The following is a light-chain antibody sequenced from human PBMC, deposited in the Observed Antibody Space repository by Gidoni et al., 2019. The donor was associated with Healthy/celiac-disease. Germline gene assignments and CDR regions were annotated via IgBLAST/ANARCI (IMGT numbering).Light chain of an antibody. CDR1: QSVSSSY. V-gene: IGKV3-20*01. CDR2: GAS. Sequence: ASQSVSSSYLAWYQQKPGQAPRLLIYGASSRATGIPDRFSGSGSGTDFTLTISRLEPEDFAVYYCQQYGSSPYTFGQGTRLEIK. CDR3: QQYGSSPYT. J-gene: IGKJ2*01.